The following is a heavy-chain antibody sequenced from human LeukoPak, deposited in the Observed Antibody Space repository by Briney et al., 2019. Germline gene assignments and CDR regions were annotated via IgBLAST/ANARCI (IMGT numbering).Heavy chain of an antibody. D-gene: IGHD4-17*01. CDR3: ARVNLGYGDYRRFDP. J-gene: IGHJ5*02. CDR2: INPNSGDT. V-gene: IGHV1-2*02. CDR1: GYTFTDYY. Sequence: ASVKVSCKASGYTFTDYYLHWVRQAPGQGLEWMGWINPNSGDTDYAQKFQGRVTMTRDTSISTAYMELSRLRSDDTAVYYCARVNLGYGDYRRFDPWGQGTLVTVSS.